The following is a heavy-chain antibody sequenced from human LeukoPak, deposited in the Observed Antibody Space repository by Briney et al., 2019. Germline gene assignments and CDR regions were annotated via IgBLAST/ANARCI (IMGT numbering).Heavy chain of an antibody. V-gene: IGHV4-31*03. D-gene: IGHD3-22*01. J-gene: IGHJ4*02. CDR1: GGSISSGGYY. Sequence: SETLSLTCTVSGGSISSGGYYWSWIRQHPGKGLEWIGYIYYSGSTYYNPSLKSRVTISVDTSKNQFSLKLSSVTAADTAVYYCARENYYDSSGYYSYDYWGQGTLVTVSS. CDR2: IYYSGST. CDR3: ARENYYDSSGYYSYDY.